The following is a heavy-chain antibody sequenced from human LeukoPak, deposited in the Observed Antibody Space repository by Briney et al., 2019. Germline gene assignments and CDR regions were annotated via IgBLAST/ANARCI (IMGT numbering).Heavy chain of an antibody. D-gene: IGHD6-13*01. Sequence: GGSLRLPCAASGFTFSSYALSWVRQAPGKGLEWVSAISGGGYNTYYADSVKGRFTMSRDNSKNTVYLQMNSLRAEDTALYYCARRNIAAAALDYWGQGTLVTVSS. CDR2: ISGGGYNT. CDR3: ARRNIAAAALDY. V-gene: IGHV3-23*01. CDR1: GFTFSSYA. J-gene: IGHJ4*02.